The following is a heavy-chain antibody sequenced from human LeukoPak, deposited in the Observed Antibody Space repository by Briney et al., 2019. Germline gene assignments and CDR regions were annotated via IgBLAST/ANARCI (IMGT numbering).Heavy chain of an antibody. CDR3: ARDRSDGSGYYGYNFDY. D-gene: IGHD3-22*01. J-gene: IGHJ4*02. CDR1: GGSIGSYY. V-gene: IGHV4-59*01. CDR2: IYYSGST. Sequence: SETLSLTCIVSGGSIGSYYWSWIRQPPGKGLEWIGHIYYSGSTVYNPSLRSRVTISVDTSKIRSSLRQSSVTAADTGVYYCARDRSDGSGYYGYNFDYWGQGTLVSVSS.